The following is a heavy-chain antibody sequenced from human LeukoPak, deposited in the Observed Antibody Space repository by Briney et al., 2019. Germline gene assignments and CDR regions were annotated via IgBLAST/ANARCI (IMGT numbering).Heavy chain of an antibody. CDR2: ISSSSSYI. Sequence: GGSLRLSCTASGFTFTNYGIHWVRQAPGKGLEWVSSISSSSSYIYYADSVKGRFTISRDNARSSVYLEMNSLRAEDTAVYYCARDGGHQLRNGNWFDPWGQGTLVTVSS. J-gene: IGHJ5*02. D-gene: IGHD2-2*01. CDR3: ARDGGHQLRNGNWFDP. CDR1: GFTFTNYG. V-gene: IGHV3-21*01.